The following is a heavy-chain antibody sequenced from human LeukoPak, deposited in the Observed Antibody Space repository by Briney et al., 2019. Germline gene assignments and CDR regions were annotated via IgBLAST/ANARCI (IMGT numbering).Heavy chain of an antibody. CDR1: GFTFSTYA. V-gene: IGHV3-23*01. D-gene: IGHD1-26*01. CDR3: ARGLGKGAFDI. J-gene: IGHJ3*02. Sequence: PGGSLRLSCAASGFTFSTYAMSWVRQAPGKGLEWVSGISGGGGNTHYADSVKGRFTVSRDNAKNSLYLQMNSLRAEDTAVYYCARGLGKGAFDIWGQGTMVTVSS. CDR2: ISGGGGNT.